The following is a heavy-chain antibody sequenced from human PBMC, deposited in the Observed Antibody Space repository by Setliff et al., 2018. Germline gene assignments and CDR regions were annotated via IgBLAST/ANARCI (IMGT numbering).Heavy chain of an antibody. CDR1: GFTFERNG. CDR2: INWDGKTT. D-gene: IGHD6-19*01. CDR3: ARGAGRGWYHNALDL. V-gene: IGHV3-20*04. J-gene: IGHJ3*01. Sequence: PGGSLRLSCAASGFTFERNGMNWVRQAPGKGLEWVSIINWDGKTTAYADSVKGRFTISRDNSKNTLYLQMNSLRAEDTAVYYCARGAGRGWYHNALDLWGQGTMVTVSS.